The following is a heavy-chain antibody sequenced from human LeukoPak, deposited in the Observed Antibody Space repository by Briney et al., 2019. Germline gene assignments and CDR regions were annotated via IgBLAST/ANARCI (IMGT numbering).Heavy chain of an antibody. CDR2: INHSGST. Sequence: KPSETLSLNCAVYGGSFSGYYWSWIRQPPGKGLELIGEINHSGSTNYNPSLKSRVTISVDTSKNQFSLKLSSVTAADTAVYYCARDLGYCSSTSCLGEGYWGQGTLVTVSS. J-gene: IGHJ4*02. CDR1: GGSFSGYY. V-gene: IGHV4-34*01. CDR3: ARDLGYCSSTSCLGEGY. D-gene: IGHD2-2*01.